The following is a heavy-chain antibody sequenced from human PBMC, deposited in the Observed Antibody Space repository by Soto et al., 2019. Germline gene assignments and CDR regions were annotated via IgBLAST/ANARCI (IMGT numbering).Heavy chain of an antibody. CDR1: GFTFSSYG. Sequence: VGSLRLSCAASGFTFSSYGMHWVRQAPGKGLEWVAVIWYDGSNKYYADSVKGRFTISRDNSKNTLYLQMNSLRAEDTAVYYCARAGYCSSTSCPQPYYYGMDVWGQGTTVTVSS. V-gene: IGHV3-33*01. J-gene: IGHJ6*02. D-gene: IGHD2-2*01. CDR3: ARAGYCSSTSCPQPYYYGMDV. CDR2: IWYDGSNK.